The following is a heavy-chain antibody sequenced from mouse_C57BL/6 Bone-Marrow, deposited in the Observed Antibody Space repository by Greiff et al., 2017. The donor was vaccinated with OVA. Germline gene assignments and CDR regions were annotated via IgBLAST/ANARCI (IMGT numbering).Heavy chain of an antibody. V-gene: IGHV1-50*01. Sequence: QVQLKQPGAELVKPGASVKLSCKASGYTFTSYWMQWVKQRPGQGLEWIGEIDPSDSYTNYNQKFKGKATLTVDTSSSTAYMQLSSLTSEDSAVDYCASAYYDYAWFAYWGQGTLVTVSA. CDR1: GYTFTSYW. D-gene: IGHD2-4*01. CDR2: IDPSDSYT. J-gene: IGHJ3*01. CDR3: ASAYYDYAWFAY.